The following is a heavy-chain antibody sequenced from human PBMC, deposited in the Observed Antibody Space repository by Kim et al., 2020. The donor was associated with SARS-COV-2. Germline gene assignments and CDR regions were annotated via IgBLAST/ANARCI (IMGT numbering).Heavy chain of an antibody. V-gene: IGHV3-30*18. CDR1: GFTFSSYG. J-gene: IGHJ6*02. CDR3: AKDGTYYDILTGYYDYYYYGMDV. CDR2: ISYDGSNK. D-gene: IGHD3-9*01. Sequence: GGSLRLSCAASGFTFSSYGMHWVRQAPGKRLEWVAVISYDGSNKYYADSVKGRFTISRDNSKNTLYLQMNSLRAEDTAVYYCAKDGTYYDILTGYYDYYYYGMDVWGQGTTVTVSS.